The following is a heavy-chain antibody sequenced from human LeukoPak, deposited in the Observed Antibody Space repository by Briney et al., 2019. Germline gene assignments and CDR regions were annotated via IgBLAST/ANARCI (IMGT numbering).Heavy chain of an antibody. J-gene: IGHJ3*02. D-gene: IGHD1-1*01. CDR2: IGATGDT. Sequence: GGSLRLSCAASGLTFGSYDMHWVRQAPGKGLKWVSSIGATGDTYYTDSVKGRFAISRENAKKSLYLQVSSLRVEDTAVYFCVLGAYWNDDKNAFHIWGPGTMVTVSS. V-gene: IGHV3-13*01. CDR3: VLGAYWNDDKNAFHI. CDR1: GLTFGSYD.